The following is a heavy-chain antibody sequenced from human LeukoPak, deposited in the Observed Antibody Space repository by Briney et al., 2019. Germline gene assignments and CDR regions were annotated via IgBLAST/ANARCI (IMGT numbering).Heavy chain of an antibody. V-gene: IGHV1-2*02. Sequence: ASVKVSCKASGYTFTGYYMRWVRQAPGQGLEWMGWINPNSGGTNYAQKFQGRVTMTRDTSISTAYMELSRPRSDDTAVYYCARGIAAAGTPWFDPWGQGTLVTVSS. CDR1: GYTFTGYY. CDR3: ARGIAAAGTPWFDP. CDR2: INPNSGGT. J-gene: IGHJ5*02. D-gene: IGHD6-13*01.